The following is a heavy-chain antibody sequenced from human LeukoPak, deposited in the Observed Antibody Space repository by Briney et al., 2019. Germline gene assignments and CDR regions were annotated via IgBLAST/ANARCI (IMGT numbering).Heavy chain of an antibody. CDR3: ARDPGRKYDFWSGYWAVFDY. CDR1: GFTFSSYS. J-gene: IGHJ4*02. D-gene: IGHD3-3*01. CDR2: ISSSSSTI. Sequence: PGGSLRLSCAAAGFTFSSYSMNWVRQAQGKGLEWVSYISSSSSTIYYADSVKGRFTISRDNAKNSLYLQMNSLRDEDTAVYYCARDPGRKYDFWSGYWAVFDYWGQGTLVTVPS. V-gene: IGHV3-48*02.